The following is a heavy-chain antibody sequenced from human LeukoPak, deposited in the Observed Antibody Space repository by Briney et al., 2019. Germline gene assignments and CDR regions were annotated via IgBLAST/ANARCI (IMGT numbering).Heavy chain of an antibody. Sequence: GASVKVPCKASGYTFTSYGISWVRQAPGQGLEWMGWISAYNGNTNYAQKFQGRVTMTRNTSISTAYMELSSLRSEDTAVYYCARSVPLPYYYYGMDVWGQGTTVTVSS. J-gene: IGHJ6*02. V-gene: IGHV1-18*01. D-gene: IGHD2-2*01. CDR3: ARSVPLPYYYYGMDV. CDR2: ISAYNGNT. CDR1: GYTFTSYG.